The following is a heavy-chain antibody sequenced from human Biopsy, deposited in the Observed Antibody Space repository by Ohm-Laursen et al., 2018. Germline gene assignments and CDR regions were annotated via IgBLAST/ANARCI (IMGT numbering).Heavy chain of an antibody. D-gene: IGHD3-16*01. J-gene: IGHJ4*02. CDR2: IHYSGNT. Sequence: SQTLSLTWAVSGVSINTGGYYWAWIRQHPGTGLEWIGYIHYSGNTLYNPSLKSRLTISVDTSRNQFSLKLTSVTAADPALYYCTRAGGGKIYGLWGQGTLVTVSS. V-gene: IGHV4-31*11. CDR3: TRAGGGKIYGL. CDR1: GVSINTGGYY.